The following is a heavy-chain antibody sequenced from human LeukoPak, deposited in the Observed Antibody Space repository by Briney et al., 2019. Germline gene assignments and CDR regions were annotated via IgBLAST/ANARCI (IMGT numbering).Heavy chain of an antibody. Sequence: GGSLRLSCAASGFTFSSYEMNWARQAPGKGLEWVSYISSSGSTIYYADSVKGRFTISRDNAKNSLYLQMNSLRAEDTAVYYCASKAGEAVAGTGFDYWGQGTLVTVSS. CDR1: GFTFSSYE. D-gene: IGHD6-19*01. CDR3: ASKAGEAVAGTGFDY. CDR2: ISSSGSTI. V-gene: IGHV3-48*03. J-gene: IGHJ4*02.